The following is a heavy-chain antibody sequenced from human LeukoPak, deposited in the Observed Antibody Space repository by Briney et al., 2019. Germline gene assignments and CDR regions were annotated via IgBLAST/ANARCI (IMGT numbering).Heavy chain of an antibody. Sequence: ASVKVSCKASGYTFTSYGISWVRQAPGQGLEWMGWISAYNGNTNYAQKLQGRVTMTTDTSTSTAYMELRSLRSDDPAVYYCARVGPAPTYYYDSSGYHDAFDIWGQGTMVTVSS. V-gene: IGHV1-18*01. CDR1: GYTFTSYG. CDR3: ARVGPAPTYYYDSSGYHDAFDI. CDR2: ISAYNGNT. D-gene: IGHD3-22*01. J-gene: IGHJ3*02.